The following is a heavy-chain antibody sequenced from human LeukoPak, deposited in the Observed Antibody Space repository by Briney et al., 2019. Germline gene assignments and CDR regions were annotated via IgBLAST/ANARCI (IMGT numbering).Heavy chain of an antibody. Sequence: SETLSLTCTVSGGSISSSSYYWGWIRQPPGKGLEWIGSIYYSGSTYYNPSLKSRVTISVDTSKNQFSLKLSSVTAADTAVYYCATSLYYFDYWGQGTLVTVSS. CDR1: GGSISSSSYY. J-gene: IGHJ4*02. CDR3: ATSLYYFDY. CDR2: IYYSGST. V-gene: IGHV4-39*01.